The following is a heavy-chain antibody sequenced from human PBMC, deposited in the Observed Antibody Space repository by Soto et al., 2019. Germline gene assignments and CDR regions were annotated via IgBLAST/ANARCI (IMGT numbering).Heavy chain of an antibody. D-gene: IGHD5-12*01. Sequence: GGSLRLSCEASGFTISNNYMSWVRQAPGKGLEWVSVLYSGGNTDYADSVKGRFTISRDNSRSTLYLQMNSLRAEDTAMYFCARARDGYNFLYEPTWGQGTLVTVSS. CDR1: GFTISNNY. V-gene: IGHV3-53*01. CDR3: ARARDGYNFLYEPT. CDR2: LYSGGNT. J-gene: IGHJ4*02.